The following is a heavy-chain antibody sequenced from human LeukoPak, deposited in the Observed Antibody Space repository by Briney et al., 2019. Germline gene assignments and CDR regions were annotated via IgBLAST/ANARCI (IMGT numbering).Heavy chain of an antibody. CDR3: ARSPGRGSWCYFDY. J-gene: IGHJ4*02. CDR1: GFTFSSYW. Sequence: GRSLRLSCAASGFTFSSYWMHWVRQAPGKGLVWVSRINSDGSSTSYADSVKGRFTISRDNAKNTLYLQMNSLRAEDTAVYYCARSPGRGSWCYFDYWGQGTLVTVSS. D-gene: IGHD6-13*01. V-gene: IGHV3-74*01. CDR2: INSDGSST.